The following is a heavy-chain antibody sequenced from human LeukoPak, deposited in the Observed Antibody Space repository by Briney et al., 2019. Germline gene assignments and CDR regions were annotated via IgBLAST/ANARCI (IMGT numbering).Heavy chain of an antibody. CDR2: IYYTGST. D-gene: IGHD6-19*01. J-gene: IGHJ4*02. V-gene: IGHV4-59*01. CDR3: ATGRAYSSVDY. CDR1: GGSISSYY. Sequence: SETLSLTCTVSGGSISSYYWSWIRQPPGKGLEWIGCIYYTGSTNYNPSLKSRVTISVDTSKNQFSLKLRSVTAADTAVYYCATGRAYSSVDYWGQGTLVTVSS.